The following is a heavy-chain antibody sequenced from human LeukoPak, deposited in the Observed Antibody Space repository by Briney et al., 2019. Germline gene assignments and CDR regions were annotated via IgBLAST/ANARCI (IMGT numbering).Heavy chain of an antibody. Sequence: ASVKVSCKASGYTFTSYYMHWVRQAPGQGLEWMGIINPSGGSTSYAQKFQGRVTMTRDTSTSTVYMELSSLRSEDTAVYYCAREITHYYDSSGYPKNPPYFDYWGQGTLVTVSS. J-gene: IGHJ4*02. CDR1: GYTFTSYY. V-gene: IGHV1-46*01. D-gene: IGHD3-22*01. CDR3: AREITHYYDSSGYPKNPPYFDY. CDR2: INPSGGST.